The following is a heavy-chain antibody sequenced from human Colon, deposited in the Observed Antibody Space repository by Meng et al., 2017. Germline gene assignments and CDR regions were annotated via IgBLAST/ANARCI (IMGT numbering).Heavy chain of an antibody. D-gene: IGHD6-13*01. CDR3: ARYRPAAGTYYFDY. CDR1: GYTFINYG. V-gene: IGHV1-18*01. Sequence: ASVKVSCKAAGYTFINYGITWVRQAPGQGLEWMGWISGYSGVTNYAQDFQDRVTITTDASTTTAYLELRSLRSDDTAVYYCARYRPAAGTYYFDYWGQGTLVTVSS. J-gene: IGHJ4*02. CDR2: ISGYSGVT.